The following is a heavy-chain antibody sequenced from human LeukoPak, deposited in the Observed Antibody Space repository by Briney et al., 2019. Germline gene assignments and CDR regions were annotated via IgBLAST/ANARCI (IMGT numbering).Heavy chain of an antibody. CDR3: AGTGTARDAFDI. D-gene: IGHD1-1*01. CDR1: GFTFTNYW. J-gene: IGHJ3*02. Sequence: GGSLRLSCAASGFTFTNYWMSWVRQAPGKGLEWVANIKKDGSEKYYVDSVKGRFTISRDNAKNSLYLQMNGLRVEDTAVYYCAGTGTARDAFDIWGQGTMVTVSS. CDR2: IKKDGSEK. V-gene: IGHV3-7*01.